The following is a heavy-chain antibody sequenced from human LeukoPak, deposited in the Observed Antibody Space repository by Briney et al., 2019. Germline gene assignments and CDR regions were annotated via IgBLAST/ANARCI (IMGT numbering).Heavy chain of an antibody. Sequence: GGSLRLSCAASGVTFSSYGMHWVRQAPGKGLEWVAVIWYDGSNKYYADSVKGRFTISRDNSKNTLYLQMNSLRAEDTAVYYCASGRLLWFGESYYFDYWGQGTLVTVSS. V-gene: IGHV3-33*01. CDR3: ASGRLLWFGESYYFDY. J-gene: IGHJ4*02. CDR2: IWYDGSNK. CDR1: GVTFSSYG. D-gene: IGHD3-10*01.